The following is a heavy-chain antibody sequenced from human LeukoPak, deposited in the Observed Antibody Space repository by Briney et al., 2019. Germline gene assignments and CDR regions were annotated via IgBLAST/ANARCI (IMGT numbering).Heavy chain of an antibody. J-gene: IGHJ4*02. Sequence: GASVKVSCKASGYTFTGYYMHWVRQAPGHGLECMGYIYPNSGATKYAQKFQGRVTMTRDTSISTAYMELSGLGSDDTAVYYCGTLLSNGPFNYWGQGSLVTVSS. CDR2: IYPNSGAT. CDR1: GYTFTGYY. V-gene: IGHV1-2*02. CDR3: GTLLSNGPFNY.